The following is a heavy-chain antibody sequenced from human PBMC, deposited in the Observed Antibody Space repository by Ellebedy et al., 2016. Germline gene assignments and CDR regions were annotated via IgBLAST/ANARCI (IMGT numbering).Heavy chain of an antibody. D-gene: IGHD3-22*01. CDR2: FYYSGSA. CDR3: ARDDSTYDAFDV. V-gene: IGHV4-31*03. J-gene: IGHJ3*01. CDR1: GDPITSGAYS. Sequence: SETLSLTCTVSGDPITSGAYSWDWVRQPPGKGLEWLGCFYYSGSAFYNPSLKSRMTMSVDTSKNQFSLKLTSVPVAETAVYYCARDDSTYDAFDVWGQGTMVTVSS.